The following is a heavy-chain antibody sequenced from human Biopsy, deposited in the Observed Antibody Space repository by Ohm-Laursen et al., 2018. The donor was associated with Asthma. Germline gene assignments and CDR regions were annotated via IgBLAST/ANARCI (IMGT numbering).Heavy chain of an antibody. CDR3: ARAVDYSHYYGIDV. D-gene: IGHD3-10*01. V-gene: IGHV1-18*01. CDR1: GYTFNSAG. Sequence: SSVKVSCKASGYTFNSAGITWVRQAPGQGLEWMGWISVYNGNTKVAQKLQDRVTMITDTSTSTAYMELRGLRSDDTAVYFCARAVDYSHYYGIDVWGQGTTATVS. CDR2: ISVYNGNT. J-gene: IGHJ6*02.